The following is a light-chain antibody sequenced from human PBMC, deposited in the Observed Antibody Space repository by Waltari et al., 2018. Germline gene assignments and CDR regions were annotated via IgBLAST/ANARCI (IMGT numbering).Light chain of an antibody. CDR1: SSNIGAGYD. Sequence: QSVLTQPPSVSGAPGQRVIISCSGSSSNIGAGYDVHWSQQLPGNSPNLPIYCNNPRPSGGPDRFYGSKSGTSASLAIRGLQAEDEADYYCQSYAGSLSIMPFGGGTKLTVL. CDR3: QSYAGSLSIMP. CDR2: CNN. V-gene: IGLV1-40*01. J-gene: IGLJ2*01.